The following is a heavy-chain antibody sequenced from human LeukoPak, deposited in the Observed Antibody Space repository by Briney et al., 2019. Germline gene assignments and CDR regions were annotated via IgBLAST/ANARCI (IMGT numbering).Heavy chain of an antibody. J-gene: IGHJ4*02. CDR1: GFTFSSYG. CDR3: ARDPSGDPAFDY. CDR2: IWYDGSNK. V-gene: IGHV3-33*01. Sequence: PGRSLRLSCAASGFTFSSYGMHWVRQAPGKGLEWVAVIWYDGSNKYYADSVKGRFTISRDNAKYSLYLQMNSLRPEDTAVYYCARDPSGDPAFDYWGQGTLVTVSS. D-gene: IGHD4-17*01.